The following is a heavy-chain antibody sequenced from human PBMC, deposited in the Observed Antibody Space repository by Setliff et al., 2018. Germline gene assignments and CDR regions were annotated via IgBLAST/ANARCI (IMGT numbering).Heavy chain of an antibody. CDR1: GDSISSGDYF. J-gene: IGHJ3*01. Sequence: SETLSLTCTVSGDSISSGDYFWSWIRQPPGTGLEWIAYIYHSGSAYYNPSLKSRVTMSVDTSKNQFSLHLTSVTAADTAVYYCAREVGTSTSSDAFDVWGKGMMVTV. CDR2: IYHSGSA. CDR3: AREVGTSTSSDAFDV. V-gene: IGHV4-30-4*08. D-gene: IGHD1-26*01.